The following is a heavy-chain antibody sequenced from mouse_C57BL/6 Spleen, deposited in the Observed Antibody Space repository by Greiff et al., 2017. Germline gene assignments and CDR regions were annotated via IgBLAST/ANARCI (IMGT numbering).Heavy chain of an antibody. V-gene: IGHV1-64*01. J-gene: IGHJ2*01. Sequence: QVQLQQPGAELVKPGASVKLSCKASGYTFTSYWMHWVKQRPGQGLEWIGMIHPNSGSTNYNEKFKSKATLTVDKSSSTAYMQLSSLTSEDSAVYYCARTKKGSDDGYFDYWGQGTTLTVAS. CDR1: GYTFTSYW. CDR3: ARTKKGSDDGYFDY. D-gene: IGHD2-3*01. CDR2: IHPNSGST.